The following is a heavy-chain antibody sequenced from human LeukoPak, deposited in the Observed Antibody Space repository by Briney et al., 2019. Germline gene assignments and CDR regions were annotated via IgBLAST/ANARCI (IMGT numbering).Heavy chain of an antibody. CDR2: ISSSSSYI. J-gene: IGHJ6*02. CDR1: GFTFSSYS. CDR3: ARGPSPGITMIVVVTRPPVGMDV. V-gene: IGHV3-21*01. D-gene: IGHD3-22*01. Sequence: GGSLRLSCAASGFTFSSYSMNWVRQAPGKGLEWVSSISSSSSYIYYADSAKGRFTISRDNAKNSLYLQMNSLRAEDTAVYYCARGPSPGITMIVVVTRPPVGMDVWGQGTTVTVSS.